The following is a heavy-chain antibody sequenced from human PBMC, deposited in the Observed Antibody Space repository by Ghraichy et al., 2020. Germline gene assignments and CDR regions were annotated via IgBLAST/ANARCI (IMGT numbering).Heavy chain of an antibody. CDR1: GGSISSSSYY. CDR3: ARGDGYNHFDY. V-gene: IGHV4-39*07. D-gene: IGHD5-24*01. Sequence: ESPNISCTVSGGSISSSSYYWGWIRQPPGKGLEWIGTIYYSGSTYYNPSLKSRVTISVDTSKNQFSLKLSSVTAADTAVYYCARGDGYNHFDYWGQGTLVTVSS. J-gene: IGHJ4*02. CDR2: IYYSGST.